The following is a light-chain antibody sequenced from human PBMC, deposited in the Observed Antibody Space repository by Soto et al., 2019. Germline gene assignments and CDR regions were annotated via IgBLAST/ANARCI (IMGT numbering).Light chain of an antibody. J-gene: IGKJ4*01. CDR1: QSISRW. CDR2: KAS. CDR3: LQYNVYPLT. Sequence: DIQMTQSPSTLSASVRDRVTITCRASQSISRWLAWNQQRPGKAPKLLIYKASTLEGGVPSRFSASGSGTDFTLTISSLQPDDLATYFCLQYNVYPLTFGGGTKV. V-gene: IGKV1-5*03.